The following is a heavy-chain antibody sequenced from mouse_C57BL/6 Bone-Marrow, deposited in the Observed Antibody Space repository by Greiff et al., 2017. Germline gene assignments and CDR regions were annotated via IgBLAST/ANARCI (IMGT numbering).Heavy chain of an antibody. Sequence: VQLKESGGGLVQPKGSLKLSCAASGFSFNTYAMNWVRQAPGKGFEWVARIRSKSNNYATYYADSVKDRFTISRDDSESMLYLQMNNLKTEDTAMYYCVREDYYGNYYWGQGTTLTVSS. J-gene: IGHJ2*01. CDR3: VREDYYGNYY. V-gene: IGHV10-1*01. CDR2: IRSKSNNYAT. CDR1: GFSFNTYA. D-gene: IGHD2-1*01.